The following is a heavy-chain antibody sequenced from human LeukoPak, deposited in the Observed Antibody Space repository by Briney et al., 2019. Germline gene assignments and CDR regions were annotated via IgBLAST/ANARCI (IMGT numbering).Heavy chain of an antibody. V-gene: IGHV1-69*13. J-gene: IGHJ4*02. Sequence: SVKVSCKASGATFSSYAITWVRQAPGQGLEWMGGIIPIFSTANYAQKFQGRVTITADESTSTAYMELSSLRSEDTAVYYCARGRGEPSSGYGYWGQGTLVTVSS. CDR1: GATFSSYA. CDR2: IIPIFSTA. CDR3: ARGRGEPSSGYGY. D-gene: IGHD6-19*01.